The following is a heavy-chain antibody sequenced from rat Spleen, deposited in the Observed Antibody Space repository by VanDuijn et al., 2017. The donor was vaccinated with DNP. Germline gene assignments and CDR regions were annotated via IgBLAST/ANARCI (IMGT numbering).Heavy chain of an antibody. V-gene: IGHV2S12*01. CDR2: MSSGGST. Sequence: QVQLKESGPGLVQPSQTLSLTCTVSGFSLTRDGVTWVRQPPGKGLEWLAAMSSGGSTYYNSALKSRLSISRDTSKSQVFIKVNSLQTEDTATYYCARDGQWDYLDYWGQGVMVTVSS. CDR1: GFSLTRDG. CDR3: ARDGQWDYLDY. J-gene: IGHJ2*01. D-gene: IGHD1-1*01.